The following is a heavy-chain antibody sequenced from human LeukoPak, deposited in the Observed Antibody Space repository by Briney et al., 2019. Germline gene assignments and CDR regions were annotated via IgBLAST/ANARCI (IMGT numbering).Heavy chain of an antibody. V-gene: IGHV4-59*01. CDR3: ARGVYYDTSDNWFDP. Sequence: KPLETLSLTCTVSGDSISSYYWSWIRQPPGKGLEWIGYIYYSGSTNYNPSLKSRVTISVDTSKNQFSLKLSSVTAADTAVYYCARGVYYDTSDNWFDPWGQGTLVTVSS. J-gene: IGHJ5*02. CDR1: GDSISSYY. D-gene: IGHD3-22*01. CDR2: IYYSGST.